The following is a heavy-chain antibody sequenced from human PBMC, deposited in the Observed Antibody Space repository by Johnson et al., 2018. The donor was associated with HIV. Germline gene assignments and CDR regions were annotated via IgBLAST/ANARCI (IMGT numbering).Heavy chain of an antibody. CDR2: ISFDGSNK. J-gene: IGHJ3*01. Sequence: QVQLVEYGGGLVQPGGSLRLSCAASGFTFSSYAMHWVRQAPGKGLAWVAVISFDGSNKYYADSVKGRFTISRDNSRNALYLQMNSLRPEDTAVYYCASGDDDGWGGRGTLVMVS. CDR3: ASGDDDGW. V-gene: IGHV3-30*04. CDR1: GFTFSSYA. D-gene: IGHD3-16*01.